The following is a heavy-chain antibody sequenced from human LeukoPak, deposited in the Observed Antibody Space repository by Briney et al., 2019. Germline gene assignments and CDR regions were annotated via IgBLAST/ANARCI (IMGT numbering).Heavy chain of an antibody. Sequence: SETLSLTCTVSGGSISGYFCTWLRQSAGAGLECIGRIHTSGTTYYNPSLRSRVFMSVDTSINKFSLRLSSVTAADTAVYYCARDPAGHGRYFDYWGQGALVTVSS. V-gene: IGHV4-4*07. D-gene: IGHD1-14*01. J-gene: IGHJ4*02. CDR2: IHTSGTT. CDR1: GGSISGYF. CDR3: ARDPAGHGRYFDY.